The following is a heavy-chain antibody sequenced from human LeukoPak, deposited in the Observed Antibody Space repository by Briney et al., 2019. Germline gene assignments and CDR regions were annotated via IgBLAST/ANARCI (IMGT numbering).Heavy chain of an antibody. CDR1: GGSISSYY. CDR3: ARALTRRNWFDP. Sequence: SETLSLTCTVSGGSISSYYWSWIRQPPGKGLEWIGYIYYSGSTNYNPSLKSRVTISVDTSKNQFSLKLRSVTDADTSLYYCARALTRRNWFDPWGQGTLVTVSS. J-gene: IGHJ5*02. V-gene: IGHV4-59*01. CDR2: IYYSGST.